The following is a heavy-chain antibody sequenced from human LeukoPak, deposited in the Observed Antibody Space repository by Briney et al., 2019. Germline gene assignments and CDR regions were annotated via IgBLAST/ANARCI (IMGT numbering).Heavy chain of an antibody. D-gene: IGHD3-22*01. V-gene: IGHV1-3*01. CDR1: GYTFTSYA. CDR3: ARVGSGYYSYWYFDL. CDR2: INAGNGNT. Sequence: ASVKVSCKASGYTFTSYAMHWVRQAPGQRLEWMGWINAGNGNTKYSQKFQGRVTITRDTSASTAYMELSSLRSEDTAVYYCARVGSGYYSYWYFDLWGRSTLVTVSS. J-gene: IGHJ2*01.